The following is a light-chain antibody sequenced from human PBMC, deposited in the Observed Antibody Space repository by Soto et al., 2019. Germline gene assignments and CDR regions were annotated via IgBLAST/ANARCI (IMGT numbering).Light chain of an antibody. V-gene: IGLV2-14*01. J-gene: IGLJ1*01. CDR1: SSDVGGYNY. CDR3: SSFTSSSTYV. Sequence: QSALTQPASVSGSPGQSITISCTGTSSDVGGYNYVSWYQQHPGKAPKLIIFEVSNRFSGSKSGNTASLTISGPQAEDEADYFCSSFTSSSTYVFGTGTKLTVL. CDR2: EVS.